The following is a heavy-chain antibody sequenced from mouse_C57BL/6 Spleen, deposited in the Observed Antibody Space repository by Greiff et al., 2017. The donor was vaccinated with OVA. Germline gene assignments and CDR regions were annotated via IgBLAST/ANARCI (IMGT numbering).Heavy chain of an antibody. D-gene: IGHD1-1*01. CDR3: VASTTVVPYYAMDY. CDR2: IRSKSNNYAT. CDR1: GFSFNTYA. V-gene: IGHV10-1*01. J-gene: IGHJ4*01. Sequence: EVQLVESGGGLVQPKGSLKLSCAASGFSFNTYAMNWVRQAPGKGLDWVARIRSKSNNYATYYADSVKDRFTISRDDSESMLYLQMNNLKTEDTAMYYCVASTTVVPYYAMDYWGQGTSVTVSS.